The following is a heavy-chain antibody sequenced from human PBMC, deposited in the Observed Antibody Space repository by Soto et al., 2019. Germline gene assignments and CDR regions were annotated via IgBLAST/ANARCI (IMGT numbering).Heavy chain of an antibody. Sequence: PSETLSLTCTVSGSSFRSGSYYWGWIRQPPGKGLEWIGYVYHTGRTSYNPSLKSRVSISMDTSKNRFSLNLDSVTAADTAVYFCARDFDYFDSWGQGTRVTVSS. J-gene: IGHJ4*02. CDR1: GSSFRSGSYY. CDR2: VYHTGRT. V-gene: IGHV4-61*01. D-gene: IGHD3-3*01. CDR3: ARDFDYFDS.